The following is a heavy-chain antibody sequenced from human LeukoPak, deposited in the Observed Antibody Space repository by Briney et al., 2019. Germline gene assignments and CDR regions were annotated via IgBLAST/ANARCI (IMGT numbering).Heavy chain of an antibody. J-gene: IGHJ6*03. D-gene: IGHD3-3*01. CDR1: GFTFSSYA. CDR3: AKDHGDDFWSGSSMDV. Sequence: GGSLRLSCAASGFTFSSYAMSWVRQAPGKGLEWVSAISGSGGSTYYADSVKGRFTISRDNSKNTLYLQMNSLRAEDTAVYYCAKDHGDDFWSGSSMDVWGKGTTVTVSS. CDR2: ISGSGGST. V-gene: IGHV3-23*01.